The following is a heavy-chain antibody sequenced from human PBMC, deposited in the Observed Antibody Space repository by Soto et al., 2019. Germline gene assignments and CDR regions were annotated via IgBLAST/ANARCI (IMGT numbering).Heavy chain of an antibody. V-gene: IGHV3-74*01. CDR2: INEDVSHT. CDR1: GFTFSHYG. CDR3: ASDVTPAISSGAEFAY. D-gene: IGHD2-15*01. J-gene: IGHJ4*02. Sequence: EVQLVESGGGLVQPGGSLRLSCAASGFTFSHYGMHWVRQLPGKGLTWVSRINEDVSHTSYADFVKGRFTTSRDNARNTLFLQVNSLSAEDTAIYCCASDVTPAISSGAEFAYWGQGTLLTVSS.